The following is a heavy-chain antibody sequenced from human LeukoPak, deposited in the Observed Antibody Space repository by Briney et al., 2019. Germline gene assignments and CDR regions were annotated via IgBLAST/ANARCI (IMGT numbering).Heavy chain of an antibody. D-gene: IGHD2-2*01. CDR2: IDPSYSYT. Sequence: GESLRISCNGSGYSLTSYWITWVRQMPGKGLEWMGRIDPSYSYTNYSPSFQGHVTISADKSISTANLQWSSLRASDTAMYYCARRYCSSTSCLRSFDHWGQGTLVTVSS. CDR3: ARRYCSSTSCLRSFDH. J-gene: IGHJ4*02. CDR1: GYSLTSYW. V-gene: IGHV5-10-1*01.